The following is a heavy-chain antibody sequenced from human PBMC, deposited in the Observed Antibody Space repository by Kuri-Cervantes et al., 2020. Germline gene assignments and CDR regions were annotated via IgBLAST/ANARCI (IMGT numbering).Heavy chain of an antibody. CDR3: ARTGWDMVQGVIISYYFDY. CDR1: GFTVSSNY. V-gene: IGHV3-53*01. D-gene: IGHD3-10*01. CDR2: IYSGGST. Sequence: GGSLRLSCAASGFTVSSNYMSWVRQAPGKGLEWVSVIYSGGSTYYADSVKGRFTISRDNSKNTLYLQMNSLRAEDTAVYYCARTGWDMVQGVIISYYFDYWGQGTLVTVSS. J-gene: IGHJ4*02.